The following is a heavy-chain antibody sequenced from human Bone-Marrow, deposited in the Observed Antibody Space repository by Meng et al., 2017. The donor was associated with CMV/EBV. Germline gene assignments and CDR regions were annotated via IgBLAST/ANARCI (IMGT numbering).Heavy chain of an antibody. CDR1: GFTFSGSA. J-gene: IGHJ6*02. CDR2: IRSKANSYAT. V-gene: IGHV3-73*01. CDR3: TRLDPGYCSSTSCSNYGMDV. D-gene: IGHD2-2*01. Sequence: GESLKISCAASGFTFSGSAMHWVRQASGKGLEWVGRIRSKANSYATAYAASVKGRFTISRDDSKNTAYLQMNRLKTEDTAVYYCTRLDPGYCSSTSCSNYGMDVWGQGTTVTFSS.